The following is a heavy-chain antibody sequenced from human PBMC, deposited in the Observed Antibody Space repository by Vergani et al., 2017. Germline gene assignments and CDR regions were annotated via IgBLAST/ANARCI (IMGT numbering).Heavy chain of an antibody. J-gene: IGHJ6*01. CDR3: ARDGVAAAGSRHRYGMDV. CDR2: IWYDGSNK. D-gene: IGHD6-13*01. Sequence: QVQLVESGGGVVQPGRSLRLSCAASGFTFSSYGMHWVRQAPGKGLEWVAVIWYDGSNKYYADSVKGRFTISRDNYKNTLYLQMNSLRAEDTAVYYCARDGVAAAGSRHRYGMDVGGQGPTVTVSS. CDR1: GFTFSSYG. V-gene: IGHV3-33*01.